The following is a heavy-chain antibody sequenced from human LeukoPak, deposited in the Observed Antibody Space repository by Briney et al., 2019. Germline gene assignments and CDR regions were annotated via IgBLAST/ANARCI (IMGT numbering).Heavy chain of an antibody. D-gene: IGHD2-2*01. J-gene: IGHJ4*02. CDR3: TREGGDCSSSSCYSLGQDS. V-gene: IGHV3-21*01. Sequence: PGGSLRLSCAASGFTFSSYTMNWVRQPPGKGLEWVSSITGSTTSKYYTDSVKGRFTISRDNAKNSLFLQMNSLRADDTAVYYCTREGGDCSSSSCYSLGQDSWGQGTLVTVSS. CDR2: ITGSTTSK. CDR1: GFTFSSYT.